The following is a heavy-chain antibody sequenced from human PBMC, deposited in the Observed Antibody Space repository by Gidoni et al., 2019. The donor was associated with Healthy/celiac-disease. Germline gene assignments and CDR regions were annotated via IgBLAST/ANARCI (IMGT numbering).Heavy chain of an antibody. CDR3: AKGGSARPDCDY. V-gene: IGHV3-23*01. J-gene: IGHJ4*02. D-gene: IGHD6-6*01. CDR2: ISGSGGST. Sequence: EVQLLESGGGLVQPGGSLRLSCAASAFTFSSYAMSWVRQAPGKGLEWVSAISGSGGSTYYADSVKGRFTISRDNAKNTLYLQMNSLRAEDTAVYYCAKGGSARPDCDYWGQGTLVTVSS. CDR1: AFTFSSYA.